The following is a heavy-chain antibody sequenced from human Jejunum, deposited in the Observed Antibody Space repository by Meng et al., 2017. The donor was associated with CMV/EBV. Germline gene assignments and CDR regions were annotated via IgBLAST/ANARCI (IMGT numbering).Heavy chain of an antibody. V-gene: IGHV3-9*01. CDR3: AKTLSPYDFWSGADY. Sequence: EFTVSNNYMTWVRQAPGKGLEWISGISWNGDNIDYADSVRGRFTISRDNAKNSLYLQMNSLKAEDTAFYYCAKTLSPYDFWSGADYWGQGTLVTVSS. J-gene: IGHJ4*02. D-gene: IGHD3-3*01. CDR2: ISWNGDNI. CDR1: EFTVSNNY.